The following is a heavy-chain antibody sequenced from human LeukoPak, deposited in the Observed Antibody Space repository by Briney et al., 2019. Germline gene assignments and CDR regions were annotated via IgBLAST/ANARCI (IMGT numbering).Heavy chain of an antibody. CDR2: ITSIGSTI. V-gene: IGHV3-48*03. Sequence: GGSLRLSCAASGFTFSSYEMNWVRQAPGKGVEWLSYITSIGSTIYYADSVKGRFTITRDNAKKSLYLQMSSLRTEDTAVDYCARCPIVLIAVAANDVFDIWGQGTMGSVSS. CDR3: ARCPIVLIAVAANDVFDI. D-gene: IGHD6-13*01. J-gene: IGHJ3*02. CDR1: GFTFSSYE.